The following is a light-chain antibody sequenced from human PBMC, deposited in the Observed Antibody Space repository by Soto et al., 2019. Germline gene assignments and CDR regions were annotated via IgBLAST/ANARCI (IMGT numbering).Light chain of an antibody. V-gene: IGKV3-11*01. J-gene: IGKJ5*01. CDR2: DAS. CDR1: LSVSVY. Sequence: VVLTQSPATLPLSPGKRATLSSRTSLSVSVYLDWYQQKPGQATRLLISDASNRANGIPARFSGSGSGTDFTLTISSLEPEDFAIYYCHQRQYWHPITFGQGTRLEIK. CDR3: HQRQYWHPIT.